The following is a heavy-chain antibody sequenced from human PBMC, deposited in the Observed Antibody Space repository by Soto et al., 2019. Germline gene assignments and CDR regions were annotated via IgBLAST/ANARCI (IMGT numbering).Heavy chain of an antibody. D-gene: IGHD6-6*01. CDR1: GGSISSGDYY. J-gene: IGHJ4*02. CDR3: ARVLAARASRDFDY. CDR2: INSSGGT. Sequence: PSEXLSLTCTVSGGSISSGDYYWSWIRQPPGKGLEWIGYINSSGGTNYNPSLESRVTISVATSKNQFSLKLSSVTAADTAVYYSARVLAARASRDFDYWGQGTLVTVSS. V-gene: IGHV4-30-4*01.